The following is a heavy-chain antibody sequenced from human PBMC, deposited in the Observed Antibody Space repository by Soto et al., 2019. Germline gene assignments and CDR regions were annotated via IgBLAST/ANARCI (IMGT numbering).Heavy chain of an antibody. D-gene: IGHD6-13*01. CDR1: GGTFSSYA. J-gene: IGHJ6*02. V-gene: IGHV1-69*13. Sequence: SVKVSCKASGGTFSSYAISWVRQAPGQGLEWMGGIIPIFGTANYAQKFQGRVTITADESTSTAYMELSSLRSEDTAVYYCARAQLISSSWDYYYYGMDVWGQGTTVTVSS. CDR3: ARAQLISSSWDYYYYGMDV. CDR2: IIPIFGTA.